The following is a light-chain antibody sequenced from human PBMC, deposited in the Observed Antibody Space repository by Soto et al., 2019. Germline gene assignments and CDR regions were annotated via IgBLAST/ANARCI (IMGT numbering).Light chain of an antibody. V-gene: IGKV3-11*01. Sequence: EIGMTQSPPILSVSPEERATPSCRASQSVGRHLAWYQQKPGLAPRLLIYDASNRATGIPARFSGSGSGTDFTLTISSLEPEDFAVYYCQQRSNWPITFGQGTRLEIK. J-gene: IGKJ5*01. CDR1: QSVGRH. CDR2: DAS. CDR3: QQRSNWPIT.